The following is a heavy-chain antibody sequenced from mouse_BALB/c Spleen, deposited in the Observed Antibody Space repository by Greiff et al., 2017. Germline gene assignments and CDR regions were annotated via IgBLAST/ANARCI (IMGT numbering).Heavy chain of an antibody. J-gene: IGHJ3*01. V-gene: IGHV5-12-2*01. Sequence: EVQLVESGGGLVQPGGSLKLSCAASGFTFSSYTMSWVRQTPEKRLEWVAYISNGGGSTYYPDTVKGRFTISRDNAKNTLYLQMSSLKSEDTAMYYCARPEGFAYWGQGTLVTVSA. CDR3: ARPEGFAY. CDR1: GFTFSSYT. CDR2: ISNGGGST.